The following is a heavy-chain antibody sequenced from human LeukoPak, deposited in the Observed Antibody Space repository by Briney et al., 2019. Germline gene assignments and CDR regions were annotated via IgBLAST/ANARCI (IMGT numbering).Heavy chain of an antibody. V-gene: IGHV1-69*13. CDR3: AREVVDGGYSMDV. CDR2: IIPIFGTA. D-gene: IGHD2-21*01. CDR1: GGTFSSYA. Sequence: GASVKVSCKASGGTFSSYAISWVRQAPGQGLEWMGGIIPIFGTANYAQKFQGRVTITADESTSTAYMELSSLRSEDTAVYYCAREVVDGGYSMDVWGKGTTVTVSS. J-gene: IGHJ6*04.